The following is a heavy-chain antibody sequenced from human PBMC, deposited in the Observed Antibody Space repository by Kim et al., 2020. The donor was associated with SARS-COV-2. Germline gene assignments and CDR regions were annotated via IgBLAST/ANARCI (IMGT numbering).Heavy chain of an antibody. CDR1: GFTFSSYA. V-gene: IGHV3-23*01. Sequence: GGSLRLSCAASGFTFSSYAMSWVRQAPGKGLEWVSSISGSGGSTYYADSVKGRFTISRDNSKNTLYLQMNSLRAEDTAIYYCAKALRGSGSYSVDYYYGMDVWGQGTTVTVSS. J-gene: IGHJ6*02. CDR2: ISGSGGST. D-gene: IGHD3-10*01. CDR3: AKALRGSGSYSVDYYYGMDV.